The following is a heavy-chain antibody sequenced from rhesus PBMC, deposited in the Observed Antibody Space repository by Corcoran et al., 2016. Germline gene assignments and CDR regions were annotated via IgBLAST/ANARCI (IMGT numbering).Heavy chain of an antibody. CDR1: GFSLSTSGMG. CDR2: IYWNDDK. J-gene: IGHJ4*01. V-gene: IGHV2-1*01. CDR3: ARRYCTSTTCYDGYYFDY. Sequence: QVTLKESGPALVKPTQTLTLTCTFSGFSLSTSGMGVGWIRQPSRKTLDWLAHIYWNDDKYYSTSLKSRLTISKDTSKNQLVLTMTNMDPVDTATYYCARRYCTSTTCYDGYYFDYWGQGVLVTVSS. D-gene: IGHD2-2*01.